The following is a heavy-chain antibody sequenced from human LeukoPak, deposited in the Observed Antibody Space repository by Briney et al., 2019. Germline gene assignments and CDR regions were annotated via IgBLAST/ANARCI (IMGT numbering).Heavy chain of an antibody. CDR2: IIPIFGTA. D-gene: IGHD3-3*01. J-gene: IGHJ5*02. CDR1: GGTFSSYA. CDR3: ARDNYDFWSPTGFDP. Sequence: SVKVSCKASGGTFSSYAISWVRQAPGQGLEWMGEIIPIFGTANYAQKFQGRVTITADESTSTAYMELSSLRSEDTAVYYCARDNYDFWSPTGFDPWGQGTLVTVSS. V-gene: IGHV1-69*13.